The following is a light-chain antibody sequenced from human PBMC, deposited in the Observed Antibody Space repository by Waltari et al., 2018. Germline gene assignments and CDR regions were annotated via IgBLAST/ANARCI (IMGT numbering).Light chain of an antibody. V-gene: IGKV3-20*01. Sequence: ENVLTQSPGTLSLSPGERATLSCRASQSLRSPFLAWYQQKPGQAPRLLIYAATNRATGLSERFTGSGSGTDFTLTINRVEPEDFGLYYCQQYAASPLTFGGGTRVEIK. J-gene: IGKJ4*01. CDR1: QSLRSPF. CDR2: AAT. CDR3: QQYAASPLT.